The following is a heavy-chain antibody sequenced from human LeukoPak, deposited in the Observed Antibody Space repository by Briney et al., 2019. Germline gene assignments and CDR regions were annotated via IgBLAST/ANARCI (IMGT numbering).Heavy chain of an antibody. CDR3: VRVAQVGPPFDI. D-gene: IGHD1-26*01. CDR1: GFTFSTYA. Sequence: PGRSLRLSCAASGFTFSTYAMHWVRQAPGKGLDWVAVISHDGINKYYTDSVKGRLPISRDNSKNTLYLQMNSLRAEDTALYYCVRVAQVGPPFDIWGQGTMVTVSS. V-gene: IGHV3-30*04. J-gene: IGHJ3*02. CDR2: ISHDGINK.